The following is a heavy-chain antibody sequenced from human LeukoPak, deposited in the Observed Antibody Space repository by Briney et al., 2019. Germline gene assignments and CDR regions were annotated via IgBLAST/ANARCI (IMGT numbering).Heavy chain of an antibody. CDR3: ARENVVLYYFDY. D-gene: IGHD2-21*01. J-gene: IGHJ4*02. CDR1: GGSISSYY. CDR2: IYYSGST. V-gene: IGHV4-59*01. Sequence: SETLSLTCTVSGGSISSYYWSWLRQPPGKGLEWIGYIYYSGSTNYNPSLKSRVTISVDTSKNQFSLKLSSVTAADTAVYYCARENVVLYYFDYWGQGTLVTVSS.